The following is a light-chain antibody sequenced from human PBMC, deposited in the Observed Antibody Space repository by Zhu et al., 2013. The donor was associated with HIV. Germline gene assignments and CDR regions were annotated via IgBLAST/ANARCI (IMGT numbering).Light chain of an antibody. CDR2: GAS. Sequence: EIVLTQSPGTLSLSPGERATLSCRASQSVSSDYLAWCQQSPGQAPRLLIYGASSRATGIPDRFSGSGSGTDFTLTISRLEPEDSAVYYCQQYGTSPWTFGQGTKVEIK. CDR3: QQYGTSPWT. J-gene: IGKJ1*01. CDR1: QSVSSDY. V-gene: IGKV3-20*01.